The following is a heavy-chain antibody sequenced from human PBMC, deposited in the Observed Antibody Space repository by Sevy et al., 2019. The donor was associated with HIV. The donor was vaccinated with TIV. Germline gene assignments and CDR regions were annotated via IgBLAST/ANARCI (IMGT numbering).Heavy chain of an antibody. V-gene: IGHV3-30*03. CDR3: ATDRIRSSSCSAYYYYYYIDV. CDR2: ISYDGSNK. Sequence: GGSLRLSCAASGFTFSSYGMHWVRQAPGKGLKSVAVISYDGSNKYYADSVKGRFTISRDNSKNTLYLQMNSLRAEDTAMYYCATDRIRSSSCSAYYYYYYIDVWGKGTTVTVSS. J-gene: IGHJ6*03. CDR1: GFTFSSYG. D-gene: IGHD6-13*01.